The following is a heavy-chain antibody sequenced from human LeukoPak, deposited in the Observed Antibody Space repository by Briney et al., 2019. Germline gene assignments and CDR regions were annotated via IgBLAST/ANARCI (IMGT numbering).Heavy chain of an antibody. D-gene: IGHD2-15*01. J-gene: IGHJ4*02. CDR1: GFTFSGSA. CDR3: ARAVGYCSAGTCYAFDS. CDR2: IRSKANSYAT. Sequence: GGSLRLSCAASGFTFSGSAMHWVRQASGKGLEWVGRIRSKANSYATAYAASVKGRFTISRDDSKNTAYLQMNSLKTEDTAVYFCARAVGYCSAGTCYAFDSWGQGTLVTVSS. V-gene: IGHV3-73*01.